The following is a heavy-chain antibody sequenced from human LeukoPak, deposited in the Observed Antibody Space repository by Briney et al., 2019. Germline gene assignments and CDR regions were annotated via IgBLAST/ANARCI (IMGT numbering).Heavy chain of an antibody. CDR1: GFTFSSYW. J-gene: IGHJ4*02. D-gene: IGHD1-1*01. V-gene: IGHV3-74*01. Sequence: PGGSLRLSCAASGFTFSSYWMHWVRQAPGKGLVWVSRINSDGSSTSYADSVKGRFTISRDNAKNTLYPQMNSLRAEDTAVYYCAREDWNDGGDYWGQGTLVTVSS. CDR3: AREDWNDGGDY. CDR2: INSDGSST.